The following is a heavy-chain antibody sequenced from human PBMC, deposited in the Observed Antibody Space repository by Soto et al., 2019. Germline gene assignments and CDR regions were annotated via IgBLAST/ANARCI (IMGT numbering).Heavy chain of an antibody. CDR3: ARLAVVAAAGDYYYYGMDV. CDR1: GGSISSYY. Sequence: SETLSLTCTVSGGSISSYYWSWIRQPPGKGLEWIGYIYYSGSTNYNPSLKSRVTISVDTSKNQFSLKLSPVTAADTAVYYCARLAVVAAAGDYYYYGMDVWGQGTTVTVSS. D-gene: IGHD6-13*01. CDR2: IYYSGST. J-gene: IGHJ6*02. V-gene: IGHV4-59*01.